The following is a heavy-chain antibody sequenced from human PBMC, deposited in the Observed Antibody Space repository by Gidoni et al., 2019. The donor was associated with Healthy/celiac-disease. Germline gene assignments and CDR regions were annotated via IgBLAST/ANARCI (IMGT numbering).Heavy chain of an antibody. D-gene: IGHD4-17*01. V-gene: IGHV3-11*01. CDR3: ARDGDGYGDYWDYFDY. CDR1: GFTFSDYY. J-gene: IGHJ4*02. Sequence: QVQLVESGGGLVKTGGSLRLSCAASGFTFSDYYMRLIRQATGKGLEWVSYSSSSGSTIYYADSVKGRFTISRDNDKNSLYLQMNSLRAEDTAVYYCARDGDGYGDYWDYFDYWGQGTLVTVSS. CDR2: SSSSGSTI.